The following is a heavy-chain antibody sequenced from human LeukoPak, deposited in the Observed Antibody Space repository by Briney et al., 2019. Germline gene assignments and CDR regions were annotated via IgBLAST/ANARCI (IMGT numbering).Heavy chain of an antibody. V-gene: IGHV3-74*01. CDR3: ARAFQLRDY. CDR2: IKSDGSST. J-gene: IGHJ4*02. CDR1: GFGFSRYW. D-gene: IGHD1-26*01. Sequence: GGSLRLSCAASGFGFSRYWMHWVRQAPGKGLVWVSRIKSDGSSTNYADSVKGRFTISRDNAKNTLYLQMNSLRAEDTAVYYCARAFQLRDYWGQGILVTVSS.